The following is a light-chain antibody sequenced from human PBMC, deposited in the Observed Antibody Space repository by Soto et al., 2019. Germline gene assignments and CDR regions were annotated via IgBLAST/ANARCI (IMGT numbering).Light chain of an antibody. Sequence: SYELTQPPSVSVAPGKTARFTCGGTNIGSKSVHWYQQRPGQAPVLVIYYDNDRPSGIPERFSGSNSGNTATLTISRVEAGDEADYYCQVWDTSSDHVVIGGGTKVTVL. V-gene: IGLV3-21*04. CDR2: YDN. CDR1: NIGSKS. CDR3: QVWDTSSDHVV. J-gene: IGLJ2*01.